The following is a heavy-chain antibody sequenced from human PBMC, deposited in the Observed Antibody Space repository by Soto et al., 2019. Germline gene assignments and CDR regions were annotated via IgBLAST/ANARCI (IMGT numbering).Heavy chain of an antibody. CDR2: INYSGRV. CDR3: ASSYGSGSGVFDY. J-gene: IGHJ4*02. Sequence: SDTLSLTCAVYGASFSGNYWSWIRQTPWKRLEWIGHINYSGRVTYNPSLESRTTISGDTSRNHLSLNLTSVTAADTAVYYCASSYGSGSGVFDYWGQGTSVT. D-gene: IGHD3-10*01. V-gene: IGHV4-34*01. CDR1: GASFSGNY.